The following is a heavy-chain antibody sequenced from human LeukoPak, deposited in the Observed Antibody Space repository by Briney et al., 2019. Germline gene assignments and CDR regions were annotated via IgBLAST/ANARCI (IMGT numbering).Heavy chain of an antibody. CDR1: GGSINSGAYY. CDR2: IYDSGST. V-gene: IGHV4-31*03. J-gene: IGHJ4*02. CDR3: ARDSFGNFDY. Sequence: SETLSLTCTVSGGSINSGAYYWSWIRQHPGKGLEWIGYIYDSGSTHYNPSLKSRVSMSVDTSKDQFSLKLSSVTAADTAVYYCARDSFGNFDYWGQGILVTVSS. D-gene: IGHD3-10*01.